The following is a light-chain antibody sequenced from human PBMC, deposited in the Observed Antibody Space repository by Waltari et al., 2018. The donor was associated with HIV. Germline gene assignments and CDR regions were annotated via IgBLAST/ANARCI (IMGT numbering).Light chain of an antibody. V-gene: IGLV2-23*02. J-gene: IGLJ2*01. Sequence: QSALTPPASAPGSPGPSIPISSTGTSSHAGGYTLLTCYQQHPGKAPKLMIYEVSKRPSGVSNRFSGSKSGNTASLTISGLQAEDEADYYCCAYAGSTTYVIFGGGTKLTVL. CDR3: CAYAGSTTYVI. CDR1: SSHAGGYTL. CDR2: EVS.